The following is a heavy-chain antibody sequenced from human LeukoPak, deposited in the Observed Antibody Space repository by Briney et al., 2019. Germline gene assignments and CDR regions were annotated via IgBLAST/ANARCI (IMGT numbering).Heavy chain of an antibody. V-gene: IGHV4-59*01. D-gene: IGHD3-10*01. CDR2: IHYSGST. CDR1: GGSISPYY. CDR3: ARGGGSGRGNWFDP. J-gene: IGHJ5*02. Sequence: SETLSLTCTVSGGSISPYYWSWIRQPPGKELEWIGYIHYSGSTNYNPSLKSRVTISVDTSKSQFSLKLSSATAADTAVYYCARGGGSGRGNWFDPWGQGSLVIVSS.